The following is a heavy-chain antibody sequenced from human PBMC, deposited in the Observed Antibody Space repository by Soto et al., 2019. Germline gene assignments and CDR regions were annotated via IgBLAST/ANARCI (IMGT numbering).Heavy chain of an antibody. CDR1: GFTFSSCW. D-gene: IGHD2-15*01. CDR3: VRGAAAFAGADY. V-gene: IGHV3-74*01. J-gene: IGHJ4*02. Sequence: EVQLVEAGGGSVQPGGSLRLSCEGSGFTFSSCWMHWVRQAPRKGLVWVARINRDGSSTTYGDPVKGRLTISRDNAKNTLYLQMNSLRAEDTALYYCVRGAAAFAGADYWGQGTLVSVSS. CDR2: INRDGSST.